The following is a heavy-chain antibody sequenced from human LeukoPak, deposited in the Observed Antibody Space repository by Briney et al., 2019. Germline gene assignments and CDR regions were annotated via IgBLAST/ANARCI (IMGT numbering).Heavy chain of an antibody. D-gene: IGHD6-13*01. CDR3: ARERIAAAGTFVP. V-gene: IGHV1-2*06. CDR1: GYTFTGYY. J-gene: IGHJ5*02. Sequence: ASVTVSCKASGYTFTGYYMHWVRQAPGQGLEWMGRINPNSGGTNYAQKFQGRVTMTRDTSISTAYMELSRLRSDDTAVYYCARERIAAAGTFVPWGQGTLVTVSS. CDR2: INPNSGGT.